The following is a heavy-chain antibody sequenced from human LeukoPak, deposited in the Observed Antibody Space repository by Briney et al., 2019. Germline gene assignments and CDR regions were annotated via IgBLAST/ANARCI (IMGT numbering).Heavy chain of an antibody. CDR2: ISSNGGST. Sequence: GGSLRLSCAASGFTFSSYAMHWVRQAPGKGLEYVSAISSNGGSTYYANSVKGRFTISRDNSKNTLYLQMGSLRAEDRAVYYCARGSSGGSCYGLCYFDYWGQGTLVTVSS. D-gene: IGHD2-15*01. V-gene: IGHV3-64*01. J-gene: IGHJ4*02. CDR1: GFTFSSYA. CDR3: ARGSSGGSCYGLCYFDY.